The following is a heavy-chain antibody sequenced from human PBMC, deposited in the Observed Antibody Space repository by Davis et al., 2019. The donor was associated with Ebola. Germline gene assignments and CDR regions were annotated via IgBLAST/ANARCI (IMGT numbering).Heavy chain of an antibody. V-gene: IGHV1-24*01. CDR2: FDPEDGET. CDR1: GYTLTDLS. J-gene: IGHJ4*02. Sequence: ASVKVSCKVSGYTLTDLSMHWVRQAPGKGLEWMGGFDPEDGETIYAQKFQGRVTITADESTSTAYMELSSLRSEDTAVYYCARGAGIVGAADYWGQGTLVTVSS. D-gene: IGHD1-26*01. CDR3: ARGAGIVGAADY.